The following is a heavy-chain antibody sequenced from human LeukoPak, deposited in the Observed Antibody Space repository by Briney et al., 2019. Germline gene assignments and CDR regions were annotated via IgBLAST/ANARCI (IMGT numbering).Heavy chain of an antibody. Sequence: GGSLRLSCIASGFTFSSFAMNWVRQAPGKGLEWVSGITGSGDGTYYADSVKGRFTISRDNSKNTLYLQMNSLRVEDTAVYYCVQNKVSTIIWGQGILVTVSS. J-gene: IGHJ4*02. CDR2: ITGSGDGT. CDR3: VQNKVSTII. V-gene: IGHV3-23*01. D-gene: IGHD5/OR15-5a*01. CDR1: GFTFSSFA.